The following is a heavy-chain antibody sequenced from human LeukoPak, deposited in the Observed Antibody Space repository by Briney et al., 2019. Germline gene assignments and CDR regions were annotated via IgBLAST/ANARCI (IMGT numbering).Heavy chain of an antibody. CDR2: ISYDGSNK. J-gene: IGHJ4*02. Sequence: GGSLRLSCAASGFTFSSYAMHWVRQAPGKGLEWVAVISYDGSNKYYADSVKGRFIISRDNSKNTLYLQMNSLRAEDTAVYYCARGNYYGSGSYQPPFDYWGQGTLVTVSS. CDR1: GFTFSSYA. D-gene: IGHD3-10*01. V-gene: IGHV3-30*04. CDR3: ARGNYYGSGSYQPPFDY.